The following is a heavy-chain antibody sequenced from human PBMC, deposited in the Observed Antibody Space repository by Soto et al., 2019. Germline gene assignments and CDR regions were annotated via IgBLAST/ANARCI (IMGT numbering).Heavy chain of an antibody. CDR1: GGSVSSGSYY. CDR2: IYYSGST. CDR3: ARVEGMDGYNYYYFDY. V-gene: IGHV4-61*01. Sequence: SETLSLTCTVSGGSVSSGSYYWSWIRQPPGKGLEWIGYIYYSGSTNYNPSLKSRVTISVDTSKNQFSLKLSSVTAADTAVYYCARVEGMDGYNYYYFDYWGQGTLVTVSS. D-gene: IGHD5-12*01. J-gene: IGHJ4*02.